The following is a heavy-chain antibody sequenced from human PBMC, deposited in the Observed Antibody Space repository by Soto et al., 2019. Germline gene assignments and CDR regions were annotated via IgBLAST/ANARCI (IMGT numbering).Heavy chain of an antibody. CDR2: IYYSGST. CDR3: ARDPGIVGATPLS. D-gene: IGHD1-26*01. J-gene: IGHJ4*02. V-gene: IGHV4-28*03. Sequence: PSETLSLTCAVSGYSISSSNWWGWIRQPPGKGLEWIGYIYYSGSTYYNPSLKSRVTMSVDTSTSTAYMELSSLRSEDTAVYYCARDPGIVGATPLSWGQGTLVTVSS. CDR1: GYSISSSNW.